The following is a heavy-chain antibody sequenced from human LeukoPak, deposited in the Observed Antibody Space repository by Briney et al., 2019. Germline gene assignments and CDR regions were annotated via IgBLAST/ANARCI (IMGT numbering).Heavy chain of an antibody. Sequence: GGSLRLSCSASGFTFDDYGMSWVRQAPGKGLEWVSGINWNGGSTGYADSVKGRFTISRDNAKNSLYLQMNSLRAEDTALYYCARDLNSSGYYYGMVYWGQGTLVTVSS. J-gene: IGHJ4*02. CDR1: GFTFDDYG. V-gene: IGHV3-20*04. CDR3: ARDLNSSGYYYGMVY. CDR2: INWNGGST. D-gene: IGHD3-22*01.